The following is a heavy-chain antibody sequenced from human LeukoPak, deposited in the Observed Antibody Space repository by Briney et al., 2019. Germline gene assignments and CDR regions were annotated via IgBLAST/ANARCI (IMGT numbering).Heavy chain of an antibody. V-gene: IGHV1-3*01. D-gene: IGHD6-13*01. CDR1: GYTFTSYA. CDR3: ASHVAWSTIPAAGWYY. Sequence: GASVTVSCKASGYTFTSYAMHWVRQAPGQRLEWMGWINAGNGNTKYSQKFQGRVTITRDTSASTVYMELSSLRSEDTAVYYCASHVAWSTIPAAGWYYWGQGTLVTVSS. CDR2: INAGNGNT. J-gene: IGHJ4*02.